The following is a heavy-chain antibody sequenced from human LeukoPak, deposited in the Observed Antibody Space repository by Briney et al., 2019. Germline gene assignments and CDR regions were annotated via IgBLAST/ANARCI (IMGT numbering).Heavy chain of an antibody. J-gene: IGHJ4*02. CDR1: GITLSNYG. D-gene: IGHD5-12*01. CDR2: ISGGGDTS. V-gene: IGHV3-23*01. Sequence: GGSLRLFCAVSGITLSNYGMSWVRQAPGKGLEWVSAISGGGDTSYYGDSVKGRFSVSRDNSKNTLYLQMSSLRVEDTAVYYCAKGAWLDDSWGQGTLVTVSS. CDR3: AKGAWLDDS.